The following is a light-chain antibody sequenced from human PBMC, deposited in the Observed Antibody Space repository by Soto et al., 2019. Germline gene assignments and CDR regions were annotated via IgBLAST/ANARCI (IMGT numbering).Light chain of an antibody. CDR3: QHYNSYSEA. V-gene: IGKV1-5*03. Sequence: IQMTQSPSTLSGSVGDRVTITCRASQTIVSWLAWYRQKPGRAPKLLIYKASTLKSGVPSRFSGSGSGTEFTLTIGSLQPDDFATYYCQHYNSYSEAFGQGTKVAIK. CDR2: KAS. CDR1: QTIVSW. J-gene: IGKJ1*01.